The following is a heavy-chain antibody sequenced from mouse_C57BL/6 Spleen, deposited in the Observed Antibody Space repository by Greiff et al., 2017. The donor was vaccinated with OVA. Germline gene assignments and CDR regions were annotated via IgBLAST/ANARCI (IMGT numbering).Heavy chain of an antibody. CDR3: ALANCDEYFDV. Sequence: EVQLVESGPELVKPGASVKMSCKASGYSFTDYNMNWVKQSHGKSLEWIGVINPNYGTTSYNQKFKGKATLTVDQSSSTAYMQLNILTSEYSAVYDYALANCDEYFDVWGTGTTVTVSS. J-gene: IGHJ1*03. CDR2: INPNYGTT. V-gene: IGHV1-39*01. CDR1: GYSFTDYN. D-gene: IGHD4-1*01.